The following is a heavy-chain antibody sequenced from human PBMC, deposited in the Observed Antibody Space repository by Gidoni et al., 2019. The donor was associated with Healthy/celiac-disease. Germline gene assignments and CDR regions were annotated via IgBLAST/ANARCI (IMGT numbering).Heavy chain of an antibody. D-gene: IGHD2-21*01. J-gene: IGHJ6*02. CDR1: GYTFTAYH. V-gene: IGHV1-2*04. CDR3: ARELSNWSFRTSYGMDV. Sequence: QVQLVQSGAEVKKPGASVKVSCKASGYTFTAYHMHWVRQAPGQGLEWMGWINPNTGGTNYAHKFQGWVTMTRDTSISTAYMELSRLRSDDTAVYYCARELSNWSFRTSYGMDVWGQGTTVTVSS. CDR2: INPNTGGT.